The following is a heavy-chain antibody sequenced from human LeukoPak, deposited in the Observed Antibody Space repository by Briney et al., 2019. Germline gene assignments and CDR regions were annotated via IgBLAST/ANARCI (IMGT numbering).Heavy chain of an antibody. D-gene: IGHD3-10*01. V-gene: IGHV3-48*03. CDR1: GFTFSSYE. CDR3: ARDLRFYYGSGSYSAFDY. CDR2: IHTSGSTM. J-gene: IGHJ4*02. Sequence: PGGSLRLSCAASGFTFSSYEMTWVRQAPGKGLEWASYIHTSGSTMYYADSVKGRFTVSRDNAQNSLYLQMNSLRAEDTAVYYCARDLRFYYGSGSYSAFDYWGQGTLVTVSS.